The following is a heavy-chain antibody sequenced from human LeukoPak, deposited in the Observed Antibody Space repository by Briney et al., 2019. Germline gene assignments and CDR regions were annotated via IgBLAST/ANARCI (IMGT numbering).Heavy chain of an antibody. J-gene: IGHJ4*02. V-gene: IGHV7-4-1*02. Sequence: ETGNPTYAQGFTGQFVFSVDTSVNTAYLQISSLRTEDTAVYYCARGGYYGGSGTYGFFDYWGQGSLVTVSS. CDR2: ETGNP. CDR3: ARGGYYGGSGTYGFFDY. D-gene: IGHD3-10*01.